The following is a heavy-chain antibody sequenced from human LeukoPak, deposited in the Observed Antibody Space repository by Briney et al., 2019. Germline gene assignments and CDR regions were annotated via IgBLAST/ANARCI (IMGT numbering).Heavy chain of an antibody. D-gene: IGHD3-10*01. Sequence: PGGSLRLSCAASGFTFSNYGMSWVRQAPGKGLEWVSAISGGGGSTYYADPVKGRFTISRDNSKNTLYLQMNSLRAEDTAVYYCAKASPHYYGSGSYYLNPFDPWGQGTPVTVSS. CDR1: GFTFSNYG. V-gene: IGHV3-23*01. CDR2: ISGGGGST. J-gene: IGHJ5*02. CDR3: AKASPHYYGSGSYYLNPFDP.